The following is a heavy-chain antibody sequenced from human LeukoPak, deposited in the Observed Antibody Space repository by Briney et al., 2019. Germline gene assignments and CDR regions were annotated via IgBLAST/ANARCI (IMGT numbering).Heavy chain of an antibody. CDR1: GFTFGSYS. Sequence: GGSLRLSCAASGFTFGSYSMNWVRQAPGKGLEWVSSISSSSSYIYYADSVKGRFTISRDNAKNSLYLQMNSLRAEDTAVYYCARGGDWNLWVYFDYWGQGTLVTVSS. CDR2: ISSSSSYI. CDR3: ARGGDWNLWVYFDY. D-gene: IGHD1-1*01. V-gene: IGHV3-21*01. J-gene: IGHJ4*02.